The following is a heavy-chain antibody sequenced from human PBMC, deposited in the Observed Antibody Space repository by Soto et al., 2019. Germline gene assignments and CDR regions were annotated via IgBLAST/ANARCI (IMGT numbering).Heavy chain of an antibody. J-gene: IGHJ5*02. CDR2: ISGSGGST. CDR1: GFTFSSYA. CDR3: AKCRSYYGSGSYYSYNWFDP. Sequence: SGGSLRLSCAASGFTFSSYAMSWVRQAPGKGLEWVSAISGSGGSTYYADSVKGRFTISRDNSKNTLYLQMNSLRAEDTAVYYCAKCRSYYGSGSYYSYNWFDPWGQGTLVTVSS. D-gene: IGHD3-10*01. V-gene: IGHV3-23*01.